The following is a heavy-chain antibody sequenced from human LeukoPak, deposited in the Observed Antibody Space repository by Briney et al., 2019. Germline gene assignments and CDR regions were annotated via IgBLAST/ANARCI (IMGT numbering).Heavy chain of an antibody. CDR3: AKDYRPHDFWSGLVDY. J-gene: IGHJ4*02. CDR1: GFTFDDYG. Sequence: GGSLRLSCAASGFTFDDYGMSWVRQAPGKGLEWVSGINWNGGSTGYADSVKGRFTISRDNSKNTLYLQMNSLRAEDTAVYYCAKDYRPHDFWSGLVDYWGQGTLVTVSS. CDR2: INWNGGST. V-gene: IGHV3-20*04. D-gene: IGHD3-3*01.